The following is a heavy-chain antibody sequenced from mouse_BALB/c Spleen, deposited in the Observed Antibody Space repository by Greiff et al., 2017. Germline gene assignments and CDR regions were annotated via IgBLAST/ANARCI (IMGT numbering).Heavy chain of an antibody. Sequence: EVQLQQSGPGLVKPSQSLTLTCSVTGYSITSCYYWKWIRQFPGNKLEWIGYISYDGSNNYNPSLKNGISITSDTSKNQFFLRLNSVATEDTATYYCAGDHHGNYPAYWGQGTTLTVSS. CDR2: ISYDGSN. D-gene: IGHD4-1*01. CDR1: GYSITSCYY. CDR3: AGDHHGNYPAY. J-gene: IGHJ2*01. V-gene: IGHV3-6*02.